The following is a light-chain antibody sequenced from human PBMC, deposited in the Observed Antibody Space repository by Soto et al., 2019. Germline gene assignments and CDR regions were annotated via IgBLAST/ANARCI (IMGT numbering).Light chain of an antibody. J-gene: IGKJ1*01. Sequence: DIQMTQSPSTLSASVGDRVTITCRASQSVSSWLARYQQKPGKAPKLLIYEAATLESGVPSRFSGRGSGTEFTLTISSLQPDDFATYYCQQYNNYWTFGQGTKVEIK. CDR2: EAA. CDR3: QQYNNYWT. V-gene: IGKV1-5*03. CDR1: QSVSSW.